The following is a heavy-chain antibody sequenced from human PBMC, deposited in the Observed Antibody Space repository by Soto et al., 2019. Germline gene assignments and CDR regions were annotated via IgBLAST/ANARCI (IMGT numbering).Heavy chain of an antibody. V-gene: IGHV1-69*13. D-gene: IGHD3-22*01. CDR2: IIPIFGTA. Sequence: GASVKVSCKASGGTFSSYAISWVRQAPGQGLEWMGGIIPIFGTANYAQKFQGRVTITADESTSTAYMELSSLRSEDTAVYYCARAISMIVGGNFDYWGQGALVTVSS. CDR1: GGTFSSYA. J-gene: IGHJ4*02. CDR3: ARAISMIVGGNFDY.